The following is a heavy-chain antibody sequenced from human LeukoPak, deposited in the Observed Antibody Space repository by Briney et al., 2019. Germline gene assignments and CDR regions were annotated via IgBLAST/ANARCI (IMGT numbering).Heavy chain of an antibody. D-gene: IGHD3-22*01. V-gene: IGHV3-7*01. CDR3: AREDYYDSSGSHY. J-gene: IGHJ4*02. Sequence: GGSLRLSYPASGFTFSSYWMSWVRQAPGKGLEWVANIKQDGSEKYYVDSVKGRFTISRDNAKNSLYLQMNSLRAEDTAVYYCAREDYYDSSGSHYWGQGTLVTVSS. CDR2: IKQDGSEK. CDR1: GFTFSSYW.